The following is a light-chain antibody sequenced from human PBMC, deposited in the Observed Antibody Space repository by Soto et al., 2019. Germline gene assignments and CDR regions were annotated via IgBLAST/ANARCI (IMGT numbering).Light chain of an antibody. Sequence: QSALTQPPSVSGAPGQRVTISCTGSSSNIGADYDVHWYQRLPGTAPKLLIYGDTNRPSGVPDRFSGSKSGTSASLAITGLQAEDEADYFCQSYDSSLRGYVFGTGTKVTVL. V-gene: IGLV1-40*01. J-gene: IGLJ1*01. CDR2: GDT. CDR3: QSYDSSLRGYV. CDR1: SSNIGADYD.